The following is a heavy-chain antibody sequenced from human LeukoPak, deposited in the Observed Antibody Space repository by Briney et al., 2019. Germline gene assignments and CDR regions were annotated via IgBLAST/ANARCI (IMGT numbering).Heavy chain of an antibody. Sequence: PGGSLRLSCAASGFTFSSYWMHGCRQAPGKGLMWVLRINSDGSSTSYADSVKGRFTISRDNAKNTLYLQLNCLTADDTAVFYCARVGQAGYVGYPLDYRGQGTLVTVSS. CDR2: INSDGSST. CDR1: GFTFSSYW. CDR3: ARVGQAGYVGYPLDY. D-gene: IGHD5-12*01. V-gene: IGHV3-74*01. J-gene: IGHJ4*02.